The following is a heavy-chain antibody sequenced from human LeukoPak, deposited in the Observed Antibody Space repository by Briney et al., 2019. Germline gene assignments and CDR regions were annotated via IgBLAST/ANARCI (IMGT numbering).Heavy chain of an antibody. CDR3: ARVNYYGPDY. J-gene: IGHJ4*02. CDR1: GFTFSSYS. CDR2: ISSSSSTI. Sequence: GGSLRLSCAASGFTFSSYSMNWVRQARGKGLEWVSYISSSSSTIYYADSVKGRFTISRDNAKNSLYLQMNSLRAEDTAVFYCARVNYYGPDYWGQGTLVTVSS. D-gene: IGHD3-10*01. V-gene: IGHV3-48*01.